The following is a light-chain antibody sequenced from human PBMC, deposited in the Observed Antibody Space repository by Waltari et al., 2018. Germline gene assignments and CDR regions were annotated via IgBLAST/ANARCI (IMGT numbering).Light chain of an antibody. Sequence: QLDLTQSPSASASLGASVKLTCTLSSGYSNYAIAWHQQQSEKGPRFLMKVNADGSEKKGDGIPDRFSGSSSGAERCLTISSLQSEDEADYYCQTWGAGIVVFGGGTTLTVL. CDR1: SGYSNYA. V-gene: IGLV4-69*01. CDR3: QTWGAGIVV. CDR2: VNADGSE. J-gene: IGLJ2*01.